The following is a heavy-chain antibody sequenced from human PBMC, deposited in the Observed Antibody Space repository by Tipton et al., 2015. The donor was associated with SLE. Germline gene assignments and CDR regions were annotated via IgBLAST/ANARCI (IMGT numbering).Heavy chain of an antibody. J-gene: IGHJ2*01. CDR3: AKDRLGLMYFDL. Sequence: SLRLSCTASGFTFGDYAMSWVRQAPGKGLKWVAFIRYDGSNKYYADSVKGRFTISRDNSKNTLYLQMNSLRAEDTAAYYCAKDRLGLMYFDLWGRGTLVTVSS. CDR2: IRYDGSNK. V-gene: IGHV3-30*02. D-gene: IGHD4/OR15-4a*01. CDR1: GFTFGDYA.